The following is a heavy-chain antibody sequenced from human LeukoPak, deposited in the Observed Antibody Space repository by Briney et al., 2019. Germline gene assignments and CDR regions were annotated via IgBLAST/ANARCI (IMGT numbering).Heavy chain of an antibody. Sequence: PGGSLRLSCAASGFTFSSYAMSWGRQAPGKGLEWVSAISVSGGSTYYADSVKGRFSISRDNSKNTRYLQMNILRAEETAVYYCAKDRYGGNSVIFSEYFHHWGQGTLVTVSS. J-gene: IGHJ1*01. D-gene: IGHD4-23*01. CDR2: ISVSGGST. CDR1: GFTFSSYA. V-gene: IGHV3-23*01. CDR3: AKDRYGGNSVIFSEYFHH.